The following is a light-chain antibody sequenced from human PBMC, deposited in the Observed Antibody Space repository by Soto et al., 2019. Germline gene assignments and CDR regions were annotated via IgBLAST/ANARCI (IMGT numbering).Light chain of an antibody. Sequence: DIQMTQSPSTLSASAGDRVTITCRASQSINTRLAWYQQKPGKAPKLLIYDASNLQSGVPSRFSGSGSGTEFTLTISSLQPDDFAIYYCQQYNTYWTFGQGTKVDIK. CDR3: QQYNTYWT. CDR2: DAS. J-gene: IGKJ1*01. V-gene: IGKV1-5*01. CDR1: QSINTR.